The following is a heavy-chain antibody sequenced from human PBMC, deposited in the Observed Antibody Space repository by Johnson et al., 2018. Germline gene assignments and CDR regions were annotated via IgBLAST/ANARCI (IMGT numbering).Heavy chain of an antibody. D-gene: IGHD1-26*01. CDR2: IWYEGSNK. V-gene: IGHV3-33*03. Sequence: QVQLLESGGGVVQXGRSLRLSCAASGFTFSSYGMHWVRQAPGKGLEGVAVIWYEGSNKYYVDSVKGRFPIASDKAKNSLYLQINSLRAEDTAVYYCANSDLVGATPDAFDIWGQGTMVTVSS. J-gene: IGHJ3*02. CDR3: ANSDLVGATPDAFDI. CDR1: GFTFSSYG.